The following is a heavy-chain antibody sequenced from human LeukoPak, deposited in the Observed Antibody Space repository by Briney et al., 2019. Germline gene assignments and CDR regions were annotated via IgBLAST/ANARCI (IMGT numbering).Heavy chain of an antibody. Sequence: PSESLSLTWTVSGGSISSYYWSWMRQPPGKGLEWIGYIYYSGTTNYNPSLKSRVTISVDTSKNQFSLKLSSVTAADTAVYYCARGVYIAAAQYGYWGQGTLVTVSS. CDR3: ARGVYIAAAQYGY. V-gene: IGHV4-59*01. CDR2: IYYSGTT. D-gene: IGHD6-13*01. CDR1: GGSISSYY. J-gene: IGHJ4*02.